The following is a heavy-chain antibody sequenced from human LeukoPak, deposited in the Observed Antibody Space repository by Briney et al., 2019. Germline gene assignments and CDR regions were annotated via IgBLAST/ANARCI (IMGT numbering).Heavy chain of an antibody. J-gene: IGHJ3*02. CDR1: GGSISSYY. D-gene: IGHD3-22*01. CDR2: IYYSGST. Sequence: PSETLSLTCTVSGGSISSYYWSWIRQPPGKGLEWIGYIYYSGSTNYSPSLKSRVTLSVDTSKNQFSLKLSSVTAADTAVYYCARGGYYFDSGAFDIWGQGTMVTVSS. V-gene: IGHV4-59*01. CDR3: ARGGYYFDSGAFDI.